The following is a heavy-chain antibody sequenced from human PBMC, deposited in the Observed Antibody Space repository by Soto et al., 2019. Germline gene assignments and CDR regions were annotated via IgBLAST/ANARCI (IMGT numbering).Heavy chain of an antibody. D-gene: IGHD3-22*01. CDR2: IWYDGSNK. CDR3: ARDTETYYYDMFDLTVDR. CDR1: GFTFSSYG. Sequence: GGSLRLSCAASGFTFSSYGMHWVRQAPGKGLEWVAVIWYDGSNKYYADSVKGRFTISRDNSKNTLYLQMNSLRAEDTAVYYCARDTETYYYDMFDLTVDRWGQGTLVTVSS. V-gene: IGHV3-33*01. J-gene: IGHJ5*02.